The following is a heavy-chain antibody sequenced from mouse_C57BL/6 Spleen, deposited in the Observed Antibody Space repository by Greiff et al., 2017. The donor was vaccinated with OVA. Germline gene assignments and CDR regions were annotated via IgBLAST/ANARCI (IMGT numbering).Heavy chain of an antibody. Sequence: QVQLQQPGAELVMPGASVKLSCKASGYTFTSYWMHWVKQRPGQGLEWIGEIDPSDSYTNYNQKFKGKSTLTVDKSSSTAYMQLSSLTSEDSAVYYCARRELGLLFAYWGQGTLVTVSA. CDR3: ARRELGLLFAY. D-gene: IGHD4-1*01. CDR2: IDPSDSYT. J-gene: IGHJ3*01. CDR1: GYTFTSYW. V-gene: IGHV1-69*01.